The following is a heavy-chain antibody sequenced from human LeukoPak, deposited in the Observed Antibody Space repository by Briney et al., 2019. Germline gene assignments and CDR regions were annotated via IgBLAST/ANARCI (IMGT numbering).Heavy chain of an antibody. J-gene: IGHJ4*02. CDR3: ARGSSGYFKT. V-gene: IGHV4-30-2*01. D-gene: IGHD3-22*01. CDR2: IYHTGST. Sequence: SETLSLTCDVSGGSISSGLYSWSWIRQPLGKGLEWIGYIYHTGSTYYNPSLKSRVTISVDTSKNQFSLKLSSVTAADTAVYYCARGSSGYFKTWGQGTLVTVSS. CDR1: GGSISSGLYS.